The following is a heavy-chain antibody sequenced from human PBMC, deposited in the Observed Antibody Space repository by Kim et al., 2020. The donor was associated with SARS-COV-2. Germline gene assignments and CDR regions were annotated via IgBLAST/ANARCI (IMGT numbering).Heavy chain of an antibody. CDR3: ARGRSRLLWFGESNRIDY. V-gene: IGHV4-34*01. CDR2: INHSGST. D-gene: IGHD3-10*01. CDR1: GGSFSGYY. Sequence: SETLSLTSAVYGGSFSGYYWSWIRQPPGKGLEWIGEINHSGSTNYNPSLKSRVTISVDTSKNQFSLKLSSVTAADTAVYYCARGRSRLLWFGESNRIDYWGQGTLVTVSS. J-gene: IGHJ4*02.